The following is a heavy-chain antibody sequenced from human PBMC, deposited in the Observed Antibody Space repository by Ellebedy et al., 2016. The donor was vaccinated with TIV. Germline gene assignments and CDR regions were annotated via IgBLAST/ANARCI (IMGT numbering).Heavy chain of an antibody. CDR1: GFILNTYN. CDR3: ARDPKRALDY. CDR2: ISGSSSNI. J-gene: IGHJ4*02. Sequence: PGGSLRLSCAASGFILNTYNMNWVRQAPGKGLEWVSYISGSSSNIYYADSVKGRFTISRDNAKNLLYLQMKSLRDEDTAVYYCARDPKRALDYWGQGTLVTVSS. D-gene: IGHD1-26*01. V-gene: IGHV3-48*02.